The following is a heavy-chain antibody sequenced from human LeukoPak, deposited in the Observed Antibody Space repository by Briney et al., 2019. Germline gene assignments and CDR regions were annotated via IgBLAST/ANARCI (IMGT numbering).Heavy chain of an antibody. V-gene: IGHV7-4-1*02. Sequence: ASVKVSCKASGYTFTSYAMNWVRQAPGQGLEWMGWINTNTGNPTYPQGFTGRFVFSLDTSVSTAYLQISSLKAEDTAVYYCARAAHDSSGYLRYYFDYWGQGTLVTVSS. D-gene: IGHD3-22*01. CDR2: INTNTGNP. CDR1: GYTFTSYA. J-gene: IGHJ4*02. CDR3: ARAAHDSSGYLRYYFDY.